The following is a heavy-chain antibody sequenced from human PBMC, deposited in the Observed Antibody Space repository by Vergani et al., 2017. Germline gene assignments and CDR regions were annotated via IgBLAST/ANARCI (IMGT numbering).Heavy chain of an antibody. Sequence: QVQLQESGPGLVKPSETLSLTCTVSNDSVSNTFYYWGWIRQTPGKGLEWIGSIYYSGSTYYNPSLKSRVTISVDTSKNQFSLKLSSVTAADTAVYYCARDSRNYGGNSLVYWGQGTLVTVSS. CDR1: NDSVSNTFYY. V-gene: IGHV4-39*07. D-gene: IGHD4-23*01. CDR3: ARDSRNYGGNSLVY. CDR2: IYYSGST. J-gene: IGHJ4*02.